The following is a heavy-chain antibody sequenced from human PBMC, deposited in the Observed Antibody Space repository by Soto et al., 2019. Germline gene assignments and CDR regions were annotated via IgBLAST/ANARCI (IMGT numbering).Heavy chain of an antibody. J-gene: IGHJ6*02. CDR3: ASSYCISTSCPPYYVMDV. CDR1: GYTFTSYA. D-gene: IGHD2-2*01. Sequence: ASVKVSCKASGYTFTSYAMHWVRQAPGQRLEWMGWINAGNGNTKYSQKFQGRVTITRDTSASTAYMELRSLRSEDTAVYYCASSYCISTSCPPYYVMDVWGQGTTVTVAS. CDR2: INAGNGNT. V-gene: IGHV1-3*01.